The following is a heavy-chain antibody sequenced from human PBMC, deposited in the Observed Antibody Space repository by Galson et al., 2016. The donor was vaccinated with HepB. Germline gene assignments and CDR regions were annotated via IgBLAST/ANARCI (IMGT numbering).Heavy chain of an antibody. J-gene: IGHJ4*02. CDR3: ARYLSNFGVAHIDY. V-gene: IGHV2-70*01. D-gene: IGHD3-3*01. CDR2: IDWEDDK. Sequence: PALVKPTQTLTLTCTFSGFSLNTRGMCVSWIRQPPGKALEWLAFIDWEDDKYYNTSLKTRLTISKDSENQVVLTMTNMDPVDTATYYCARYLSNFGVAHIDYWGQGTLVTVSS. CDR1: GFSLNTRGMC.